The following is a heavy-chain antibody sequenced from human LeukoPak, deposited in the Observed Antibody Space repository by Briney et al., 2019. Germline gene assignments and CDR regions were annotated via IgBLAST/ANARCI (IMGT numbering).Heavy chain of an antibody. D-gene: IGHD3-16*01. CDR2: INPNSGTT. V-gene: IGHV1-2*02. CDR1: GYTFTGYY. CDR3: ARDLMTTPTWDFDY. J-gene: IGHJ4*02. Sequence: ASVKVSCKGSGYTFTGYYMHWVRQAPGQGLEWMGWINPNSGTTNYAQKFQGRVTVTRDTSISTAYMELSRLEPDDTAVYYCARDLMTTPTWDFDYWGQGTLVTVAS.